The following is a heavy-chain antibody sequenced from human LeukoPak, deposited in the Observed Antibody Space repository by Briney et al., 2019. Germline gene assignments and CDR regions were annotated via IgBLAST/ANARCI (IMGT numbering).Heavy chain of an antibody. CDR2: ISSSAGNT. CDR3: AKDSSGGSSYFDY. Sequence: GGSLRLSSAASGFTFSSYAMYWVRQAPGKGLEWVSGISSSAGNTYYADSVKGRFTISRDNSKNTLYLQMNSLRAEDTAVYYCAKDSSGGSSYFDYWGQGTLVTVSS. V-gene: IGHV3-23*01. J-gene: IGHJ4*02. CDR1: GFTFSSYA. D-gene: IGHD1-26*01.